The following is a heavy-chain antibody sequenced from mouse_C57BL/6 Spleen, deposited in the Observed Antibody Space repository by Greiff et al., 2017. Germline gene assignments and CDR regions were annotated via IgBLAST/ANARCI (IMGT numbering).Heavy chain of an antibody. CDR2: INPNNGGT. D-gene: IGHD1-1*01. Sequence: EVQLQQSGPELVKPGASVKIPCKASGYTFTDYNMDWVKQSHGKSLEWIGDINPNNGGTIYNQKFKGKATLTVDKSSSTAYMELRSLTSEDTAVYYCARREKLRDYGSSFDYWGQGTTLTVSA. CDR3: ARREKLRDYGSSFDY. V-gene: IGHV1-18*01. J-gene: IGHJ2*01. CDR1: GYTFTDYN.